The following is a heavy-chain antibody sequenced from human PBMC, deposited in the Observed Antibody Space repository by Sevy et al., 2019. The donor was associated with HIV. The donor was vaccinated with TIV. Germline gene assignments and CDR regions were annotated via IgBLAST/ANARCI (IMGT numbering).Heavy chain of an antibody. D-gene: IGHD1-26*01. Sequence: GGSLRLSCAASGFTFTSYDMSWVRQTPGKGLEWVSGLSGGGGSPFYADSVKGRFTISRDNSKNTLYLQMNSLRAEDTAQYYCAKDRIWELGDAFDIWGQGTMVTVSS. J-gene: IGHJ3*02. CDR2: LSGGGGSP. CDR1: GFTFTSYD. V-gene: IGHV3-23*01. CDR3: AKDRIWELGDAFDI.